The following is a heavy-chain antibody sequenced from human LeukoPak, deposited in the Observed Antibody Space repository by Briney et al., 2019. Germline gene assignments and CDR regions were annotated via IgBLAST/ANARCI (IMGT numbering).Heavy chain of an antibody. V-gene: IGHV4-61*01. J-gene: IGHJ4*02. D-gene: IGHD5/OR15-5a*01. CDR3: ARGLGRIDY. CDR1: GGSISSSSYY. Sequence: PSETLSLTCPVSGGSISSSSYYWSWIRQPPGKGLEWIGYIYYSGSTNYNPSLKSRVTISVDTSKNQFSLKLSSVTAADTAVYYCARGLGRIDYWGQGTLVTVSS. CDR2: IYYSGST.